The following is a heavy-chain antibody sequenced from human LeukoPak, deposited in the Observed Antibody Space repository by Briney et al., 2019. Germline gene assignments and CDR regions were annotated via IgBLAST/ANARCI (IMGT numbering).Heavy chain of an antibody. CDR3: AKSDCGGDCHLLDY. V-gene: IGHV3-23*01. Sequence: PGGSLRLSCAASGSSFSTYAMSWVRQAPGKGLEWVLHFGGSGGTIYYADSVKGRFTISRDNSKNTLYLQMNSLRAEDTAVYYCAKSDCGGDCHLLDYWGQGTLVTVSS. CDR2: FGGSGGTI. CDR1: GSSFSTYA. J-gene: IGHJ4*02. D-gene: IGHD2-21*02.